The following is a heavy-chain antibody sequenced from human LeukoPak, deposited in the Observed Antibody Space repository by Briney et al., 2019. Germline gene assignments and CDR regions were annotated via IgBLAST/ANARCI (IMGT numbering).Heavy chain of an antibody. CDR2: ISYSGST. Sequence: SETLSLTCTVSGDSISSYSWTWIRQPPGKGLEWIGFISYSGSTRYNASFESRVTISIDTSNNQFSMKLTSVTAADTARYYCARVGRGVHTWGNYSFDQWGQGALVTVSS. CDR1: GDSISSYS. V-gene: IGHV4-59*01. J-gene: IGHJ4*02. CDR3: ARVGRGVHTWGNYSFDQ. D-gene: IGHD3-16*01.